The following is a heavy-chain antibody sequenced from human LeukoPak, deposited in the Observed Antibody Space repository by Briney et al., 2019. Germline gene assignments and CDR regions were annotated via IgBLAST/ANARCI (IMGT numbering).Heavy chain of an antibody. V-gene: IGHV3-21*01. J-gene: IGHJ4*02. D-gene: IGHD2-21*01. CDR1: GFTFSSYS. Sequence: PGGSLRLSCAASGFTFSSYSMNWVRQAPGKGLEWVSSISSSYIYYADSVKGRFTISRDNAKNSLYLQMNSLRAEDTAVYYCARGGESIDHWGQGTLVTVSS. CDR2: ISSSYI. CDR3: ARGGESIDH.